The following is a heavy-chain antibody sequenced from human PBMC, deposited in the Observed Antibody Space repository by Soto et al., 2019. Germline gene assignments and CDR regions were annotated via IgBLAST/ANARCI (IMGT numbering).Heavy chain of an antibody. Sequence: SVKVSCKASGFTFTSSAVQWVRQARGQRLEWIGWIVVGSGNTNYAQKFQERVTITRDMSTSTAYMELSSLRSEDTAVYYCAADRDYYGSGSYLVDYWGQGTLVTVSS. D-gene: IGHD3-10*01. J-gene: IGHJ4*02. CDR2: IVVGSGNT. CDR3: AADRDYYGSGSYLVDY. CDR1: GFTFTSSA. V-gene: IGHV1-58*01.